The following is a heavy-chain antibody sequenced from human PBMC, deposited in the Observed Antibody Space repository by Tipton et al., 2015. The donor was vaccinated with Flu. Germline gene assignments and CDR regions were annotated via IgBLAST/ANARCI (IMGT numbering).Heavy chain of an antibody. CDR2: IYASGST. V-gene: IGHV4-4*07. D-gene: IGHD1-14*01. J-gene: IGHJ4*02. CDR3: ARYNRVGGLDY. CDR1: GGSISSYY. Sequence: PGLVKPSETLSLMCTVSGGSISSYYWTWIRQPAGKGLEWIGRIYASGSTNYNPSLTSRVTMSVDTSKNQFSLKLSSVTAADTAVYYCARYNRVGGLDYWGQGTLVTVSS.